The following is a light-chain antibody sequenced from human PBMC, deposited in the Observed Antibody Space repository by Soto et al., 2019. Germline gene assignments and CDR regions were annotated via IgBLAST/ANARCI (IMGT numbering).Light chain of an antibody. V-gene: IGKV3-11*01. CDR1: QNISNY. CDR2: DVS. J-gene: IGKJ1*01. Sequence: ILLTQSPATLSLSPGKRATLSCRASQNISNYLIWYQQKPGQAPRLPIYDVSNRATGIPARFSGSGSGTDFTLTISSLEPEDFAIYYCQQRSNWPRTFGQGTKVDIK. CDR3: QQRSNWPRT.